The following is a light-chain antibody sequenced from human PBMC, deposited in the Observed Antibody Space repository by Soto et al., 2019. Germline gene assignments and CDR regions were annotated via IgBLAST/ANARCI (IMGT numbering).Light chain of an antibody. CDR2: GAS. Sequence: EIVMTQSPATLSVFPGERATLSCRASQSVSTNLAWYQQKPVQAPRLLIYGASARDTGIPARFSGSGSGTEVTLTISSLQSEDFAAYYCHQYNNWPPYTFGQGTKLEIK. CDR1: QSVSTN. J-gene: IGKJ2*01. V-gene: IGKV3-15*01. CDR3: HQYNNWPPYT.